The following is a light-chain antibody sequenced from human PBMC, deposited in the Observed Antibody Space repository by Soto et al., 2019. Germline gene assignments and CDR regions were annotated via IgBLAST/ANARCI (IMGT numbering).Light chain of an antibody. J-gene: IGKJ4*01. Sequence: AIRMTQSPSSFSASTGDRVTITCRASQGISSYLAWYQQKPGKAPKLLIYAASTLQSGVPSRFSGSGSGTDFTLTISNLQPEDFATYYCQQVHSFPLTFGGGTKVDIK. CDR1: QGISSY. CDR3: QQVHSFPLT. CDR2: AAS. V-gene: IGKV1-8*01.